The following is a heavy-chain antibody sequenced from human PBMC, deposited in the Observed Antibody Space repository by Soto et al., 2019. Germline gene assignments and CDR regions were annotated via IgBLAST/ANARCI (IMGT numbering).Heavy chain of an antibody. D-gene: IGHD1-20*01. Sequence: DSVRGRVTISRDNAKNTLYLQMDSLKTEDTAVYYCARDLITASGGPNWYFDLWGRGTLVTVSS. J-gene: IGHJ2*01. V-gene: IGHV3-74*01. CDR3: ARDLITASGGPNWYFDL.